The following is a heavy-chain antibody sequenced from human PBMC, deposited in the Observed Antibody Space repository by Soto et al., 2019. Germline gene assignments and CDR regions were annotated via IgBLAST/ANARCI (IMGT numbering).Heavy chain of an antibody. V-gene: IGHV4-30-4*01. CDR3: ARARLTYYYYNGMDV. Sequence: PSETLSLTGTVSGGSISSGDYYWSWIRQPPGKGLEWIGYIYYSGSTYYNPSLKSRVTISVDTPKNQFSLKLSSVTAADTAVYYCARARLTYYYYNGMDVWAQGTTVTVSS. CDR1: GGSISSGDYY. J-gene: IGHJ6*02. CDR2: IYYSGST.